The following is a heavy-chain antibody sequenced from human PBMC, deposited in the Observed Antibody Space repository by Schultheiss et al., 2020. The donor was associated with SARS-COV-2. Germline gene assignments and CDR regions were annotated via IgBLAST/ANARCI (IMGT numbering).Heavy chain of an antibody. D-gene: IGHD5-18*01. J-gene: IGHJ4*02. CDR3: ARVVRTEVVRARDTIAQPFDY. V-gene: IGHV3-30*03. CDR1: GFTFSSYG. Sequence: GGSLRLSCAASGFTFSSYGMHWVRQAPGKGLEWLTVISSDGSYKHYADSVKGRFTISRDTSKNTLYLQMNSLRAEDTAVYYCARVVRTEVVRARDTIAQPFDYWGQGTLVTVSS. CDR2: ISSDGSYK.